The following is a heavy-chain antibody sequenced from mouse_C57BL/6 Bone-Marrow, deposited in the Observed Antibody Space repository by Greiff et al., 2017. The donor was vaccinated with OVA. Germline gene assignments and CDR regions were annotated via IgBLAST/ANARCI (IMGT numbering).Heavy chain of an antibody. D-gene: IGHD1-1*01. CDR1: GFNIKDDY. CDR3: TTDYYGSRGYAMDY. V-gene: IGHV14-4*01. Sequence: VQLQQSGAELVRPGASVKLSCTASGFNIKDDYMHWVKQRPEQGLEWIGWIDPENGDTEYASKFQGKATITADTSSNTAYLQLFSLTSEDTAVYYCTTDYYGSRGYAMDYWGQGTSVTVSS. J-gene: IGHJ4*01. CDR2: IDPENGDT.